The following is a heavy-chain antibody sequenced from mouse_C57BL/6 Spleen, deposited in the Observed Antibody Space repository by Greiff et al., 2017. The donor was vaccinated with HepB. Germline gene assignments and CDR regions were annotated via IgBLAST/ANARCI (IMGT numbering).Heavy chain of an antibody. CDR1: GFTFSSYA. D-gene: IGHD2-1*01. J-gene: IGHJ4*01. V-gene: IGHV5-4*01. Sequence: EVKLMESGGGLVKPGGSLKLSCAASGFTFSSYAMSWVRQTPEKRLEWVATISDGGSYTYYPDNVKGRFTISRDNAKNNLYLQMSHLKSEDTAMYYYARDHYGNSYAMDYWGQGTSVTVSS. CDR2: ISDGGSYT. CDR3: ARDHYGNSYAMDY.